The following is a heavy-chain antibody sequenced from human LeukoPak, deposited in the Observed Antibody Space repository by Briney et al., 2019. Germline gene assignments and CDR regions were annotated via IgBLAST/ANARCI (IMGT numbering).Heavy chain of an antibody. CDR1: GFTFSGYI. J-gene: IGHJ4*02. CDR3: ARDQWLDY. CDR2: IGSSGSTI. V-gene: IGHV3-48*01. Sequence: PGGSLRLSCAASGFTFSGYIMNWVRQAPGKGLEWVSFIGSSGSTIYYADSVKGRFTVSRDNAKNSLYLQMNSLRAEDTAVYYCARDQWLDYWGQGTLVTVSS. D-gene: IGHD6-19*01.